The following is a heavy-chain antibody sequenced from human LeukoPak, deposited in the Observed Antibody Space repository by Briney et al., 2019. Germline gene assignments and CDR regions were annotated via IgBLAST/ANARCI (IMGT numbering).Heavy chain of an antibody. D-gene: IGHD2-2*01. V-gene: IGHV3-11*03. CDR3: ASFPYCSSTSCFSP. CDR2: ISSSSSYR. CDR1: GFTFSDYY. J-gene: IGHJ5*02. Sequence: GGSLRLSCAASGFTFSDYYMSWIRQAPGEGLEWVSYISSSSSYRNYADSVKGRFTISRDNAKNSLYLQMNSLRAEDTAVYYCASFPYCSSTSCFSPWGQGTLVTVSS.